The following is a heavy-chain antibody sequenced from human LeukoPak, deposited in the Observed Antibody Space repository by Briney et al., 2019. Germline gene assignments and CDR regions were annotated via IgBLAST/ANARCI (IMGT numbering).Heavy chain of an antibody. CDR2: INPKSGDT. CDR1: GYNFTAFY. V-gene: IGHV1-2*02. D-gene: IGHD2-21*01. Sequence: GASVKVSCKASGYNFTAFYLHWVRQAPGQGLEWMGWINPKSGDTEYAQTFQGRITMTTDTSASTAHMDLSSLGSDDTAAYYCAVIRAGFWGQGTLVTVSS. J-gene: IGHJ4*02. CDR3: AVIRAGF.